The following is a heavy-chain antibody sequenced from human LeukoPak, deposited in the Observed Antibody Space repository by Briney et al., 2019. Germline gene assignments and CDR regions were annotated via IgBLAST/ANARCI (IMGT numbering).Heavy chain of an antibody. D-gene: IGHD6-19*01. V-gene: IGHV3-20*04. J-gene: IGHJ6*03. CDR3: AIEQWGAIYYYDYMDV. Sequence: GGSLRLSCVASGFTFDDYGMSWVRQVPGKGLEWVSGINWSGASTGYADSVKGRFTISRDNAKNSLYLQMNSLRTEDTALYYCAIEQWGAIYYYDYMDVWGKGTTVTVSS. CDR2: INWSGAST. CDR1: GFTFDDYG.